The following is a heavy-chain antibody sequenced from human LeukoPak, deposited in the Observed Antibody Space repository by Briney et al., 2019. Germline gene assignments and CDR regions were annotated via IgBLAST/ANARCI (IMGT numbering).Heavy chain of an antibody. CDR2: ISSDGTTT. CDR1: AFTFSRYW. Sequence: PGGSLRLSCAASAFTFSRYWMHWVRQTPGEGLAWVSRISSDGTTTTYADSVKGRFTISRDNARNTLYLQMNSLRAEDTAVYYCARFAYDSGSLSWGQGALVTISS. J-gene: IGHJ5*02. V-gene: IGHV3-74*01. D-gene: IGHD3-10*01. CDR3: ARFAYDSGSLS.